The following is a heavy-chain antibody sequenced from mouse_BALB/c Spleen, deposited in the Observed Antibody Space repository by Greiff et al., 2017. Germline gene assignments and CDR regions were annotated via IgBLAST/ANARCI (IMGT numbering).Heavy chain of an antibody. D-gene: IGHD1-1*01. Sequence: QVQLQQPGAELVRPGASVKLSCKASGYTFTSYWINWVKQRPGQGLEWIGNIYPSDSYTNYNQKFKDKATLTVDKSSSTAYMQLSSPTSEDSAVYYCTRSYGSSYDAYWGQGTLVTVSA. CDR1: GYTFTSYW. V-gene: IGHV1-69*02. J-gene: IGHJ3*01. CDR2: IYPSDSYT. CDR3: TRSYGSSYDAY.